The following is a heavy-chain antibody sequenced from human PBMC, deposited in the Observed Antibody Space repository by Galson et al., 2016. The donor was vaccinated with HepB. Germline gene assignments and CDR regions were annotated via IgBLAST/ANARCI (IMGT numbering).Heavy chain of an antibody. D-gene: IGHD3-3*01. J-gene: IGHJ3*02. CDR3: ARQTRIAIFGDAFDI. CDR2: IYYSGNT. Sequence: WIRQPPGKGLEWIGSIYYSGNTYFNPSLKSRVTISVDTSKNQFYLNLTSVTAADTTVYYCARQTRIAIFGDAFDIWGQGTMVTVSS. V-gene: IGHV4-39*01.